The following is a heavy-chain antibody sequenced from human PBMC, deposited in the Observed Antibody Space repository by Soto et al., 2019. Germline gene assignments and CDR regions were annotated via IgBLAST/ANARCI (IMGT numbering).Heavy chain of an antibody. J-gene: IGHJ6*02. Sequence: QVQLVQSGAEVKKPGASVKVSCKASGYTITSYDINWVRQATGQGLEWMGWMNPNSGNTGYAQKFQGRVTMTRNTSISTAYMELSSLRSEDTAVYYCARPNDAYPILYGMDVWGQGTTVTVSS. D-gene: IGHD1-1*01. CDR3: ARPNDAYPILYGMDV. V-gene: IGHV1-8*01. CDR1: GYTITSYD. CDR2: MNPNSGNT.